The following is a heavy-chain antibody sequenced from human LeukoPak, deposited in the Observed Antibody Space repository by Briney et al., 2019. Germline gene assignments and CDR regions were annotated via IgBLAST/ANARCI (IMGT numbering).Heavy chain of an antibody. CDR3: ARMFSGWPYYYYYYMDV. Sequence: GGSLRLSCAASGFTFSRSAMHWVRQAPGKGLEWVAIISYDGGNKYYTDSVKGRFTISRDNSKNTLYLQMNSLRAEDTAVYYCARMFSGWPYYYYYYMDVWGKGTTVTVSS. D-gene: IGHD6-19*01. J-gene: IGHJ6*03. CDR2: ISYDGGNK. CDR1: GFTFSRSA. V-gene: IGHV3-30*04.